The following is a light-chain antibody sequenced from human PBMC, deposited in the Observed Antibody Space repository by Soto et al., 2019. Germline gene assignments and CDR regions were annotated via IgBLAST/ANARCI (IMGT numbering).Light chain of an antibody. CDR3: LQRSAWPLS. J-gene: IGKJ4*01. Sequence: EIVLTQSPATLSLSPGQRATLSCRASQSVSSYLAWYQQQPGQAPRLLIYDASNRATGIPARFSGRGSGTDFTLTIGSLEPEDFAVYYCLQRSAWPLSFGGWTKVEIK. CDR1: QSVSSY. V-gene: IGKV3-11*01. CDR2: DAS.